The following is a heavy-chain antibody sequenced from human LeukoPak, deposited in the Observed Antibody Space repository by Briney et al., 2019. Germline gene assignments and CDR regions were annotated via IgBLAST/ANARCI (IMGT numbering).Heavy chain of an antibody. Sequence: RASVKVSCKASGYTFTSYGISWVRQAPGQGLEWMGWISAYNGNTNYAQKLQGRVTMTTDTSTSTAYMELRSLRSDDTAVYYCARVVDSGYDFPGWFDPWGQGTLVTVSS. CDR2: ISAYNGNT. D-gene: IGHD5-12*01. J-gene: IGHJ5*02. CDR1: GYTFTSYG. V-gene: IGHV1-18*01. CDR3: ARVVDSGYDFPGWFDP.